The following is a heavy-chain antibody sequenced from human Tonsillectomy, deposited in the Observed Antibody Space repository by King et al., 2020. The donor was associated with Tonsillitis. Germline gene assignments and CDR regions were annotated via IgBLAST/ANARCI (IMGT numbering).Heavy chain of an antibody. V-gene: IGHV1-2*02. J-gene: IGHJ4*02. CDR3: YTAFYFDSSGYSPFNY. CDR1: GYTFIDYY. D-gene: IGHD3-22*01. Sequence: VQLVESGAEVKKPGASVKVSCKTSGYTFIDYYIHWVRQAPGQGLEWMGRINPNSGDTKYAQKFQGRGTMTSDTSVSTAYMELYRLRSDDTAVFYFYTAFYFDSSGYSPFNYWGQGTLVTVSS. CDR2: INPNSGDT.